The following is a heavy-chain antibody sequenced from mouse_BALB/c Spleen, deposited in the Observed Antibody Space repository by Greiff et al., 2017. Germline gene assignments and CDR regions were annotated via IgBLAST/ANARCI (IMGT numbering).Heavy chain of an antibody. Sequence: EVMLVESGGGLVQPGGSRKLSCAASGFTFSSFGMHWVRQAPEKGLEWVAYISSGSSTIYYADTVKGRFTISRDNPKNTLFLQMTSLRSEDTAMYYCARYYYGSSPFDYWGQGTTLTVSS. J-gene: IGHJ2*01. CDR3: ARYYYGSSPFDY. V-gene: IGHV5-17*02. CDR1: GFTFSSFG. D-gene: IGHD1-1*01. CDR2: ISSGSSTI.